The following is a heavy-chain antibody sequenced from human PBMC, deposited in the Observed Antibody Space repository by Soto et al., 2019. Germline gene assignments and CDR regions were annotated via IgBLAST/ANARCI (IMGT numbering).Heavy chain of an antibody. V-gene: IGHV3-23*01. CDR3: AKSREQGAMVYYFVW. J-gene: IGHJ4*02. CDR1: GFTFSSYA. CDR2: IRGSGGST. Sequence: EVQLLESGGGLVQPGGSLRLSCEASGFTFSSYAMSWVRQAPGKGLEWVSAIRGSGGSTYYADSVKGRFTIARDKSKNILERQMGSLSGKETTVYYCAKSREQGAMVYYFVWWGQGTLVAVSS. D-gene: IGHD5-18*01.